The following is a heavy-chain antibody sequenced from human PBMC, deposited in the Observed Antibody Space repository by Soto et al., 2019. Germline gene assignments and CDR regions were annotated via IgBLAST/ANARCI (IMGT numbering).Heavy chain of an antibody. CDR3: ARGRDSGYDLSFFDY. J-gene: IGHJ4*02. CDR1: GYTFTRYY. CDR2: INPNSGGT. Sequence: ASLKVSCKASGYTFTRYYMYWVRQAPGQGLEWMGLINPNSGGTNYARKFQGWVTMTRDTSSGTAYMELSRLRSDDTAVYCCARGRDSGYDLSFFDYWGKGTLVTV. D-gene: IGHD5-12*01. V-gene: IGHV1-2*04.